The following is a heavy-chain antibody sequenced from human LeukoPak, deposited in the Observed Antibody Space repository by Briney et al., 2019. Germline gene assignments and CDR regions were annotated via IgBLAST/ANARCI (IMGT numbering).Heavy chain of an antibody. CDR2: IDYRGST. CDR1: NDSISNYY. D-gene: IGHD5-12*01. V-gene: IGHV4-59*01. CDR3: ARSRSGYGYEHGAFEI. J-gene: IGHJ3*02. Sequence: SETLPLICTVSNDSISNYYWSWIRQPPGKGLEWIAYIDYRGSTTNNPSLRSRITISVDTSRNQFSLKLRSVAAADTAVYYCARSRSGYGYEHGAFEIWGQGTMVTASS.